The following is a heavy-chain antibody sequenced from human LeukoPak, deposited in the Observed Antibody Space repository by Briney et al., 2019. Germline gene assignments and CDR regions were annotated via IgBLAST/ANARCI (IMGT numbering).Heavy chain of an antibody. CDR1: GGSISSSSYY. Sequence: SETLSLTCTVSGGSISSSSYYWGWIRQPPGKGLEWIGSIYYSGSTYYNPSLKSRVTISVDTPKNQFSLKLSSVTAADTAVYYCASMKGAAFAYWGQGTLVTVSS. CDR3: ASMKGAAFAY. J-gene: IGHJ4*02. D-gene: IGHD4/OR15-4a*01. CDR2: IYYSGST. V-gene: IGHV4-39*01.